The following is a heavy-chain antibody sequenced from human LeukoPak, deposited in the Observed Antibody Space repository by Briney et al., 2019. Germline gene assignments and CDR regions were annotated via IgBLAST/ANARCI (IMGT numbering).Heavy chain of an antibody. V-gene: IGHV4-59*01. Sequence: SETLSLTCTVSGGSISSYYWSWIRQPPGKGLEWIGYIYYSGSTNYNPSLKSRVTISVDTSKNQFSLKLNSVTAADTAVYYCARAGYYDSSGYYYWGQGTLVTVSS. CDR3: ARAGYYDSSGYYY. CDR1: GGSISSYY. D-gene: IGHD3-22*01. J-gene: IGHJ4*02. CDR2: IYYSGST.